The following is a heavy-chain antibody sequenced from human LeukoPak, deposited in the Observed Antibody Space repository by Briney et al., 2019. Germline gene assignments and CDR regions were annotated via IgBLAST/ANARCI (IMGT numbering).Heavy chain of an antibody. CDR2: IHHSGST. J-gene: IGHJ5*02. CDR1: GYSISSGYY. V-gene: IGHV4-38-2*02. Sequence: SETLSLTCTVSGYSISSGYYWGWIRQPPGKGPEWIGSIHHSGSTYYNPSLKSRVTISVDTSKNQFSLKLSSVTAADTAVHYCARGTGSSVFDPWGQGTLVTVSS. D-gene: IGHD2-15*01. CDR3: ARGTGSSVFDP.